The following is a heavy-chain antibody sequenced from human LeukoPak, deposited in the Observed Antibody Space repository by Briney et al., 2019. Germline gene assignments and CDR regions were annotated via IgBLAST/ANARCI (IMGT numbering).Heavy chain of an antibody. CDR2: AYYRSKWYN. CDR1: GDSVSSNSAA. V-gene: IGHV6-1*01. Sequence: PSQTLSLTCAISGDSVSSNSAAWDWIRHSPSRGLEWLGRAYYRSKWYNDYAASVKSRITVNPDTSKNQFSLQLNSVTPEDTAVYFCAREPESSGYHFDIWGQGTMVTVSS. D-gene: IGHD3-22*01. J-gene: IGHJ3*02. CDR3: AREPESSGYHFDI.